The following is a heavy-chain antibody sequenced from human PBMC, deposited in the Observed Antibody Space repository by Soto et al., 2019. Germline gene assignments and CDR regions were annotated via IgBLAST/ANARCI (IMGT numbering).Heavy chain of an antibody. CDR3: ARGSGSHFPYFDH. D-gene: IGHD1-26*01. Sequence: QVQLVQSGAGVKKPGASVRVSCKASGYTFTSHAMHWVRQAPGQRLEWMGWINAGEGNTKYSQKFRGRVTITRDTSASTAYVELNSLRSADTAVYYCARGSGSHFPYFDHWGQGILVTVSS. CDR1: GYTFTSHA. V-gene: IGHV1-3*01. CDR2: INAGEGNT. J-gene: IGHJ4*02.